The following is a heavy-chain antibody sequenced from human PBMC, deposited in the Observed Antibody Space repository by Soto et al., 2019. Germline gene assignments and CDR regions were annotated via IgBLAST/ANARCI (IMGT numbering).Heavy chain of an antibody. CDR3: AKEGSSSCPDY. CDR1: GFPFSSYC. V-gene: IGHV3-30*18. J-gene: IGHJ4*02. D-gene: IGHD6-13*01. CDR2: ISYDGSNK. Sequence: PGGSLILSCASSGFPFSSYCMHWVRQAPGKGLEWVAVISYDGSNKYYADSVKGRFTISRDNSKNTLYLQMNSLRAEDTAVYYCAKEGSSSCPDYWGQGTLVNGSA.